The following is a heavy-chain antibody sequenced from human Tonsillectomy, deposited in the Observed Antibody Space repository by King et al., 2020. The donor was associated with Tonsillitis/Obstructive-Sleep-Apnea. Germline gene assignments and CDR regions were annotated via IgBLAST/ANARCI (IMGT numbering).Heavy chain of an antibody. CDR2: ISHSGIT. V-gene: IGHV4-34*01. Sequence: VQLQQWGAGLLKPSETLSLTCAVYGGSFSGYYWSWIRQPPGKGLEWIGEISHSGITNYNPSLKSRVTISIDTSKNQFSLGLSSVTAADTSVYYCARGRDESNYDLLTGYFDYWGQGNLVTVS. CDR3: ARGRDESNYDLLTGYFDY. CDR1: GGSFSGYY. J-gene: IGHJ4*02. D-gene: IGHD3-9*01.